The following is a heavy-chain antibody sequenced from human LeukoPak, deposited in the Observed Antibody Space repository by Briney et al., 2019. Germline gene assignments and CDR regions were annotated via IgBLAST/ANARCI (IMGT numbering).Heavy chain of an antibody. J-gene: IGHJ4*02. CDR1: GGSISSGGYS. Sequence: SETLSLTCAVSGGSISSGGYSWSWIRQPPGKGLEWIGYIYHSGSTYYNPSLKSRVIISVDTSKNQFSLKLSSVTAADTAVYYCARTPSLAARYFDYWGQGTLVTVSS. D-gene: IGHD6-6*01. CDR3: ARTPSLAARYFDY. V-gene: IGHV4-30-2*02. CDR2: IYHSGST.